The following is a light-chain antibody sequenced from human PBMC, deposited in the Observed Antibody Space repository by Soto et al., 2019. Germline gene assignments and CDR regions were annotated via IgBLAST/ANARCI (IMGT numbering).Light chain of an antibody. CDR2: EVN. CDR3: SSYAGSNNLV. V-gene: IGLV2-8*01. CDR1: SSDVGGYYS. Sequence: QSALTQPPSASGSPGQSVTISCTGTSSDVGGYYSVSWYQQQPGKAPKLIIYEVNKRPSGVPDRFSASKSDNTASLTVSGLQAEDEADYYCSSYAGSNNLVFGGGTKSPS. J-gene: IGLJ2*01.